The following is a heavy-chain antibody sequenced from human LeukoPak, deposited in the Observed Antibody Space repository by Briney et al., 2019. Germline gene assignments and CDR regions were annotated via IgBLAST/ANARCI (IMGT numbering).Heavy chain of an antibody. V-gene: IGHV4-4*02. D-gene: IGHD3-16*02. J-gene: IGHJ4*02. Sequence: TSETLSLTCAVSGGSISSSNWWSWVRQPPGKGLEWIGGIYHSGSTNYNPSLKSRVTISVDKSKNQFSLKLSSVTAADTAVYYCARGDAGYDYVWGSYRFYFDYWGQGTLVTLSS. CDR3: ARGDAGYDYVWGSYRFYFDY. CDR1: GGSISSSNW. CDR2: IYHSGST.